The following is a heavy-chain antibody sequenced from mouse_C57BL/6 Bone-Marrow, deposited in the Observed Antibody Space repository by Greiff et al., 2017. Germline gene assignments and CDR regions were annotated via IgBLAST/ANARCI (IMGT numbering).Heavy chain of an antibody. CDR2: IYPSDSET. V-gene: IGHV1-61*01. Sequence: VQLQQPGAELVRPGSSVKLSCKASGYTFTSYWMDWVKQRPGQGLEWIGNIYPSDSETHYNQKFKDKATLTVDKSSSTAYMQLSSLTSEDSAVYYCAREGVYYYGSSRGGFAYWGQGTLVTVSA. D-gene: IGHD1-1*01. CDR1: GYTFTSYW. CDR3: AREGVYYYGSSRGGFAY. J-gene: IGHJ3*01.